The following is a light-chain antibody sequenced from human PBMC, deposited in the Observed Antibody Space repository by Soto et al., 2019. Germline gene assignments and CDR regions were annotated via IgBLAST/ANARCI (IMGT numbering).Light chain of an antibody. CDR1: QSVSNNY. Sequence: EIVLTQSPGTLSLSPGERATLSCRASQSVSNNYLAWYQQKPGQAPRLLIFGASSRATGIPDRFSGSGSGTDFSLTINRLEPEDFAVYYCQQYGDSPKYTFGQGTRLEIK. J-gene: IGKJ5*01. V-gene: IGKV3-20*01. CDR2: GAS. CDR3: QQYGDSPKYT.